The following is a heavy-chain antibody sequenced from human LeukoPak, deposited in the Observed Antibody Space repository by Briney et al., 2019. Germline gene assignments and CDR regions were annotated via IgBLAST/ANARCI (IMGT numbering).Heavy chain of an antibody. Sequence: GGSLRLSCAASGFTFDDYAMHWVRQAPGKGLEWVSGISRGVGSTSYADSVKGRFTISRDNSKKTLYLQMNSLRADDTAVYYCAREAVMPVAPVKIGTSDRPLYEYYGLDVWGQGTTVTVS. CDR2: ISRGVGST. CDR3: AREAVMPVAPVKIGTSDRPLYEYYGLDV. D-gene: IGHD1/OR15-1a*01. V-gene: IGHV3-20*04. CDR1: GFTFDDYA. J-gene: IGHJ6*02.